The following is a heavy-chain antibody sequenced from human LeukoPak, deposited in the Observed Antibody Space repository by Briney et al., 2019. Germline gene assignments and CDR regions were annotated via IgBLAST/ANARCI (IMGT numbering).Heavy chain of an antibody. D-gene: IGHD1-1*01. CDR1: GGSISSSSYY. J-gene: IGHJ5*02. Sequence: SETLSLTCTVSGGSISSSSYYWGWIRQPPGKGLEWIGSIYYSGSTYYNPSLKSRVTISIDTSRNQFSLKLSSVTAADTAVYYCARHGYGEIGNWFDPWGQGTLVTVSS. V-gene: IGHV4-39*01. CDR3: ARHGYGEIGNWFDP. CDR2: IYYSGST.